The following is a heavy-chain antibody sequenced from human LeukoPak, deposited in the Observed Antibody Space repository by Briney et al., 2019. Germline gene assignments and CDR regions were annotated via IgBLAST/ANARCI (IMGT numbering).Heavy chain of an antibody. CDR3: ARHRGKVTSPDY. D-gene: IGHD2-2*01. J-gene: IGHJ4*02. CDR1: DGSTSSYY. Sequence: PSETLSLTCTVSDGSTSSYYWSWIRQPPGKGLEWIGYIYTSGSTNYNPSLKSRVTISVDTSKNQFSLKLSSVTAADTAVYYCARHRGKVTSPDYWGQGTLVTVSS. V-gene: IGHV4-4*09. CDR2: IYTSGST.